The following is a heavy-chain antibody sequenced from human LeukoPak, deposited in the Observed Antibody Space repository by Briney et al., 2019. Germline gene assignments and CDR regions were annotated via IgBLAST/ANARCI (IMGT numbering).Heavy chain of an antibody. CDR2: IYPGDSDT. D-gene: IGHD3-10*01. J-gene: IGHJ4*02. CDR3: ARRGSGSYYRDFFDY. Sequence: GESLKISCKGSGYNFTSYWIGWVRPMPGKGLEWMGIIYPGDSDTRYSPSFQGQVTMSADKSISTAYLQWSSLKASDTAMYYCARRGSGSYYRDFFDYWGQGTLATVSS. CDR1: GYNFTSYW. V-gene: IGHV5-51*01.